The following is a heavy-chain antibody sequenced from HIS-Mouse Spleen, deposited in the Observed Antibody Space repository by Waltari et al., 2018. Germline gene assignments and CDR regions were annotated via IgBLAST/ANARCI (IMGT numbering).Heavy chain of an antibody. CDR1: GFTFSSYA. CDR2: ISGSGGST. Sequence: VSLRLSCAASGFTFSSYAMSWVRQAPGKGLEWVSAISGSGGSTYYADSGKGRFTISRDNSKNTLYLQMNSLRAEDTAVYYCAKGAVIVATRYNWFDPWGQGTLVTVSS. CDR3: AKGAVIVATRYNWFDP. V-gene: IGHV3-23*01. J-gene: IGHJ5*02. D-gene: IGHD5-12*01.